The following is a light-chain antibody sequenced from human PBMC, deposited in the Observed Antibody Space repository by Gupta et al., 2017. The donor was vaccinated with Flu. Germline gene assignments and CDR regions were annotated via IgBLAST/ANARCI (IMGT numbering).Light chain of an antibody. CDR3: QQSFTTPRFT. CDR2: TAS. Sequence: DVQMTQSRSSLSASVGDRVTITCRASQTITTYLNWYQQRPGKAPKLLIYTASSLQSGVPSRFSGSGSGTDFTLTISSLQPEDFATYYCQQSFTTPRFTFGPGTKVELK. J-gene: IGKJ3*01. V-gene: IGKV1-39*01. CDR1: QTITTY.